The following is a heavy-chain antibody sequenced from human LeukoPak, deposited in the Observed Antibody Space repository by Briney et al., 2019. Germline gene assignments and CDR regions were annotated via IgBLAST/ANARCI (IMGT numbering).Heavy chain of an antibody. D-gene: IGHD3-22*01. J-gene: IGHJ4*02. CDR3: ARDLYRIVVVPHYFDY. CDR2: ISGSGGST. V-gene: IGHV3-23*01. Sequence: GGTLRLSCAASGFTFSSYGMSWVRQAPGKGLEWVSAISGSGGSTYYADSVKGRFTTSRDNAKNSLYLQMNSLRAEDTAVYYCARDLYRIVVVPHYFDYWGQGTLVTVSS. CDR1: GFTFSSYG.